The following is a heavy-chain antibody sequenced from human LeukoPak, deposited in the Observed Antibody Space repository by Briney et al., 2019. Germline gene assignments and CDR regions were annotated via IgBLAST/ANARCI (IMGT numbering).Heavy chain of an antibody. D-gene: IGHD6-19*01. CDR3: ARDRDGVAVAGTDY. CDR2: MYYSGST. J-gene: IGHJ4*02. V-gene: IGHV4-59*12. Sequence: PSETLPLTCTVSGGSISSYYWSWIRQPPGKGLEWIGYMYYSGSTNYNPSLKSRVTMSVDTSKNQFSLKLSSVTAADTAVYYCARDRDGVAVAGTDYWGQGTLVTVSS. CDR1: GGSISSYY.